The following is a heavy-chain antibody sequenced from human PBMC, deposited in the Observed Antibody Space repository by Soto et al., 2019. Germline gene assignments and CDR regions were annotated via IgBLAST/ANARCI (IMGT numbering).Heavy chain of an antibody. D-gene: IGHD3-22*01. CDR2: ISSNGGST. CDR1: GFTFSSYA. Sequence: GGSLRLSCAASGFTFSSYAMHWVRQAPGKGLEYVSAISSNGGSTYYANSVKGRFTISRDNSKNTLYLQMGSLRAEDMAVYYCASLSFYYDSSGYSADYWGQGTLVTVSS. J-gene: IGHJ4*02. CDR3: ASLSFYYDSSGYSADY. V-gene: IGHV3-64*01.